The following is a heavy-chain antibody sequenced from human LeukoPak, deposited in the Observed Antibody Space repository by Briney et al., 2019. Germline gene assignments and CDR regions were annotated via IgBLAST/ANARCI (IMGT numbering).Heavy chain of an antibody. J-gene: IGHJ4*02. Sequence: GGSLRLSCVASGFTFEDYTMHRVRQAPGKTLEWVSLISWDGTTYYTDSVKGRFTISRDNSKNSLYLQMDTLRSEDTAFYYCVKDLSYESSGHVLEYWGQGTLVTVSS. V-gene: IGHV3-43*01. CDR3: VKDLSYESSGHVLEY. CDR1: GFTFEDYT. D-gene: IGHD3-22*01. CDR2: ISWDGTT.